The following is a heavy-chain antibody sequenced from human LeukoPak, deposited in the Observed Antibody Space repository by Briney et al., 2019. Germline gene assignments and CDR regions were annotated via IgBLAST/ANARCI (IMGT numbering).Heavy chain of an antibody. CDR2: ISGSGGST. CDR3: ARSYCSSTSCYPLDY. V-gene: IGHV3-23*01. J-gene: IGHJ4*02. CDR1: GFTFSSYA. Sequence: PGGSLRLSCAASGFTFSSYAMSWVRQAPRKGLEWVSAISGSGGSTYYADSVKGRFTISRDNSKNTLYLQMNSLRAEDTAVYYCARSYCSSTSCYPLDYWGQGTLVTVSS. D-gene: IGHD2-2*01.